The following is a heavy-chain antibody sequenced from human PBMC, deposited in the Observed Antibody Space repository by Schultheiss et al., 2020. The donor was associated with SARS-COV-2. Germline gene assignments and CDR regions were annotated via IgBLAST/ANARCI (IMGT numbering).Heavy chain of an antibody. CDR3: ARGRYSSSWYNRKYWFDP. J-gene: IGHJ5*02. D-gene: IGHD6-13*01. V-gene: IGHV4-4*08. CDR1: GGSISSYY. Sequence: SETLSLTCTVSGGSISSYYWSWIRQPPGKGLEWIGRIYTSGSTYYNPSLKSRVTISVDTSKNQFSLKLSSVTAADTAVYYCARGRYSSSWYNRKYWFDPWGQGTLVTVSS. CDR2: IYTSGST.